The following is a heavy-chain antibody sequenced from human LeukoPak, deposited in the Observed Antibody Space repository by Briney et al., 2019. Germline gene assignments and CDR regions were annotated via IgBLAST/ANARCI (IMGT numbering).Heavy chain of an antibody. V-gene: IGHV1-69-2*01. J-gene: IGHJ4*02. Sequence: ASVTLSCKASGYTFTDYYMHWVQQAPGKGLEWMGRVDPEDGETIYAEKFQGRVTITADTSTDTAYMELSSLRSEDTAVYYCATGVYCGGDCYPYYFDYWGQGTLVTVSS. CDR2: VDPEDGET. CDR3: ATGVYCGGDCYPYYFDY. CDR1: GYTFTDYY. D-gene: IGHD2-21*02.